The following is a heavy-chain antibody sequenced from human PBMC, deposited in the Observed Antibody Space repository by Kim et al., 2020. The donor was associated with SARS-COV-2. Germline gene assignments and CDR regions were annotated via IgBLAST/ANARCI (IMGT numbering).Heavy chain of an antibody. CDR2: ISSSSSYI. Sequence: GGSLRFSCAASGFTFSSYSMNWVRQAPGKGLEWVSSISSSSSYIYYADSVKGRFTISRDNAKNSLYLQMNSLRAEDTAVYYCARNYDFWSGYRMDVWGQGTTGTVSS. J-gene: IGHJ6*02. CDR1: GFTFSSYS. V-gene: IGHV3-21*01. CDR3: ARNYDFWSGYRMDV. D-gene: IGHD3-3*01.